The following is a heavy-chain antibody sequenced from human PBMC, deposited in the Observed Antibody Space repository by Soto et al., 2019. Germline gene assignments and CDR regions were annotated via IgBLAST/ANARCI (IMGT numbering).Heavy chain of an antibody. D-gene: IGHD5-12*01. Sequence: QVHLVQSGAEVKKPGSSVNVSCKASGGTFSNYAITWVRQAPGQGLEWVGRIIPIFGTTNVAQKFQGRVTITADESTPTAYMERSGLRSDDTAVYYCAKDGGADGYFGNWLDPWGQGTLVTVSS. J-gene: IGHJ5*02. V-gene: IGHV1-69*15. CDR2: IIPIFGTT. CDR1: GGTFSNYA. CDR3: AKDGGADGYFGNWLDP.